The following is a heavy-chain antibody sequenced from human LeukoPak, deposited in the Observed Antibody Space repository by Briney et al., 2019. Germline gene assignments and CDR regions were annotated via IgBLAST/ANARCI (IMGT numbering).Heavy chain of an antibody. CDR3: AKDKKSSGYYSFDY. Sequence: GGSLRLSCAASGFTFDDYPMHWVRQAPGKGLEWVAVISYDGSNKYYADSVKGRFTISRDNSKNTLYLQMNSLRAEDTAVYYCAKDKKSSGYYSFDYWGQGTLVTVSS. CDR2: ISYDGSNK. J-gene: IGHJ4*02. D-gene: IGHD3-22*01. CDR1: GFTFDDYP. V-gene: IGHV3-30*18.